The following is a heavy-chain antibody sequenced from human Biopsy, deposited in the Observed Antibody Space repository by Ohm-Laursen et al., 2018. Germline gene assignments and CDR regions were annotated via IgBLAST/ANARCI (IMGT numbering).Heavy chain of an antibody. Sequence: TLSLTCSVSGDTISTYYWNCLRQTPGQGLEWIGYLHYTGHIRVNPSLNSRATISVDTATVQFSLKLSSLTAADTAIYYCARNRVDVVKVTTIGWNFDLWGRGTLVTVS. CDR1: GDTISTYY. D-gene: IGHD5-12*01. CDR2: LHYTGHI. CDR3: ARNRVDVVKVTTIGWNFDL. V-gene: IGHV4-59*08. J-gene: IGHJ2*01.